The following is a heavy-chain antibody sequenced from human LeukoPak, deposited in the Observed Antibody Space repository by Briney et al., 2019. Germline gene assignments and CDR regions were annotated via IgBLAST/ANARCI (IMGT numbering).Heavy chain of an antibody. CDR1: GYTFTSYA. Sequence: ASVKVSCKASGYTFTSYAMNWVRQAPGQGLEWMGWINTNTGNPTYAQAFTGRFVMSLYTSVSTAYLQIGSLRPEDTAVYYCAGDRDWFDPWGQGTLVTVSS. J-gene: IGHJ5*02. CDR3: AGDRDWFDP. CDR2: INTNTGNP. V-gene: IGHV7-4-1*01.